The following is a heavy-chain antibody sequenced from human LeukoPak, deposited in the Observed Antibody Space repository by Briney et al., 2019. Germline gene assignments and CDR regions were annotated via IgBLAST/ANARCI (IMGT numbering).Heavy chain of an antibody. V-gene: IGHV1-69*06. J-gene: IGHJ4*02. Sequence: ASVKVSCKASGGTFSSYAISWVRQAPGQGLEWMGGIIPIFGTANYAQKFQGRVTITADKSTSTAYMELSSLRSEDTAVYYCARGPSYYGSGSYTPTVFDYWGQGTLVTVSS. CDR2: IIPIFGTA. D-gene: IGHD3-10*01. CDR1: GGTFSSYA. CDR3: ARGPSYYGSGSYTPTVFDY.